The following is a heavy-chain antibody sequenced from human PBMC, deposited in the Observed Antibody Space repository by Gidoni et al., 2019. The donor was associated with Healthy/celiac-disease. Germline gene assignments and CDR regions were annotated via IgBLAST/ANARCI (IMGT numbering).Heavy chain of an antibody. D-gene: IGHD3-3*01. CDR3: ERRLRFVNYDYMDV. V-gene: IGHV4-34*01. CDR1: VGSFSGYY. Sequence: VPLQQWGAGLLTPSETLSLTCAVYVGSFSGYYWSWIRQPPRKGLEGSGESNDSGSTNYNPSLKSRVNISGDTSKNQFYLKVSTVTAADTAVYYCERRLRFVNYDYMDVWGKGTTVTVSS. J-gene: IGHJ6*03. CDR2: SNDSGST.